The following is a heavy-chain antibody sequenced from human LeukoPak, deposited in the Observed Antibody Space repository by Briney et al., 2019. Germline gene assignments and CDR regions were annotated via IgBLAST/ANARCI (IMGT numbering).Heavy chain of an antibody. V-gene: IGHV4-59*08. D-gene: IGHD3-22*01. CDR3: ARLMGSPPTEYYYDSSAPVAFDI. J-gene: IGHJ3*02. CDR2: IYYSGST. Sequence: SETLSLTCTVSGGSISSYYWSWIRQPPGKGLEWIGYIYYSGSTNYNPSLKSRVTISVDTSKNQFSLKLSSVTAADTAVYYCARLMGSPPTEYYYDSSAPVAFDIWGQGTMVTVSS. CDR1: GGSISSYY.